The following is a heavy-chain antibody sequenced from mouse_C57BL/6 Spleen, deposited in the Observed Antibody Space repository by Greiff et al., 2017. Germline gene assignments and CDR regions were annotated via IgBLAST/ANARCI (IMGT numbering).Heavy chain of an antibody. D-gene: IGHD1-1*01. J-gene: IGHJ2*01. V-gene: IGHV3-6*01. CDR3: ARGLTTVVAPLDY. CDR2: ISYDGSN. Sequence: ESGPGLVKPSQSLSLTCSVTGYSITSGYYWNWIRQFPGNKLEWMGYISYDGSNNYNPSLKNRISITRDTSKTQFFLKLNSVTTEDTATYYCARGLTTVVAPLDYWGQGTTLTVSS. CDR1: GYSITSGYY.